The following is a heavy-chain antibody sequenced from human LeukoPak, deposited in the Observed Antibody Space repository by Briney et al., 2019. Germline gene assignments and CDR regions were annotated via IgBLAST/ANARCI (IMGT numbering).Heavy chain of an antibody. CDR2: FSSGGDT. J-gene: IGHJ4*02. D-gene: IGHD2-21*02. Sequence: GGFMRLSWAASEFTVSINYMSWARPPAREGVEWVSVFSSGGDTNYTASFKGRFTISRDNSKNTLYLQVNSLRASHTAVYDCARVMCYCAGDCYVPGSSAYYFDYWGQGTLVTVSS. V-gene: IGHV3-66*02. CDR3: ARVMCYCAGDCYVPGSSAYYFDY. CDR1: EFTVSINY.